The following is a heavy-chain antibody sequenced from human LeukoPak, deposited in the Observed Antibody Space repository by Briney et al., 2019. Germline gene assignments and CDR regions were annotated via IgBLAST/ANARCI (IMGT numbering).Heavy chain of an antibody. CDR2: ISGSGGST. CDR1: GFTFSGYA. J-gene: IGHJ4*02. D-gene: IGHD4-11*01. Sequence: GGSLRLSCAASGFTFSGYAMSWVRQAPGKGLEWVSAISGSGGSTYYADSVKGRFTISRDNSKNTLYLQMNSLRAEDTAVYYCAPLYSSYYIDYWGQGPLVTVSS. CDR3: APLYSSYYIDY. V-gene: IGHV3-23*01.